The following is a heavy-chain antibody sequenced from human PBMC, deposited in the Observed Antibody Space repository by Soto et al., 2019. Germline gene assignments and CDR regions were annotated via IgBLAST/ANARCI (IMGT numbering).Heavy chain of an antibody. Sequence: QMQLVQSGPEVKKPGTSVKVSCKASTFTFTSSAVQWVRQARGHRLEWIGWIVVGSGNTKYAQNFQQRVTITRDMSSGTAYLELSSLRAEDTAVYYCAKQREGATYYFDDWGQGTLLTVAS. J-gene: IGHJ4*02. D-gene: IGHD1-26*01. CDR3: AKQREGATYYFDD. V-gene: IGHV1-58*01. CDR1: TFTFTSSA. CDR2: IVVGSGNT.